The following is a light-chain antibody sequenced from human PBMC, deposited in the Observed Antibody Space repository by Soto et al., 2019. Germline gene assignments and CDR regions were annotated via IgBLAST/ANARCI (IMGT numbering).Light chain of an antibody. J-gene: IGKJ1*01. CDR2: AAS. CDR3: QQRSNWASWT. CDR1: QSVSSY. V-gene: IGKV3-11*01. Sequence: EIVLTPSPATLSLSPGERATLSCRASQSVSSYLAGYQQTPGQAPRLLIYAASTRATGIPARVSGSGGGTGFTLTISSLEPEDFEVYYCQQRSNWASWTFGQGTKVDI.